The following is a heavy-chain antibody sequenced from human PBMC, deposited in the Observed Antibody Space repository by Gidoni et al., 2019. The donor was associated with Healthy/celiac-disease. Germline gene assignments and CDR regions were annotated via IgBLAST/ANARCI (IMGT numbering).Heavy chain of an antibody. CDR1: GYTFTSYG. D-gene: IGHD3-22*01. Sequence: QVQLVQSGAEVKKPGASVKVSCKASGYTFTSYGISWVRQAPGQGLEWMGWISAYNGNTNYAQKLQGRVTMTTDTSTSTAYMELRSLRSDDTAVYYCARIALGKGYDSSGWFDPWGQGTLVTVSS. J-gene: IGHJ5*02. V-gene: IGHV1-18*01. CDR2: ISAYNGNT. CDR3: ARIALGKGYDSSGWFDP.